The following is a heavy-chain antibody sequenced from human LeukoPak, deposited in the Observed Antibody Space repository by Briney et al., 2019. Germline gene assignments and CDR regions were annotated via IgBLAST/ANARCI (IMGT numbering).Heavy chain of an antibody. V-gene: IGHV3-23*01. J-gene: IGHJ4*02. CDR1: GFTFSNYG. CDR3: AKDTRIAVSGTRMGYFDS. CDR2: IGGTGSGT. D-gene: IGHD6-19*01. Sequence: PGASLRLSCAASGFTFSNYGVSWVRQAPGKGLEWVSGIGGTGSGTYYADSVKGRFTISRDNSKNTLYLQMNSLTAEDTALYYCAKDTRIAVSGTRMGYFDSWGQGTLVTVSS.